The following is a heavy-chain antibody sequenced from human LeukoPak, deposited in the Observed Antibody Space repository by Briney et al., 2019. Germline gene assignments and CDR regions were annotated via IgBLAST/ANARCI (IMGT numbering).Heavy chain of an antibody. V-gene: IGHV3-23*01. D-gene: IGHD5-24*01. J-gene: IGHJ4*02. CDR2: ITAIGSTT. CDR3: AKVISGLATMLPFDY. Sequence: GGSLRLSCAASGFTLTTYTIGWVRQVPGEGLEWVSLITAIGSTTYYADSVKGRSTISRDSSTSTLYLQMNTLRAEDTAVYYCAKVISGLATMLPFDYWGQGTLVTVSS. CDR1: GFTLTTYT.